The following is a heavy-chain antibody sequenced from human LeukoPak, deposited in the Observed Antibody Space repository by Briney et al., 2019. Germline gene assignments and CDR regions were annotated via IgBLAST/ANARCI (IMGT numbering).Heavy chain of an antibody. CDR1: GGTFSSHA. Sequence: GSSVKVSCKTSGGTFSSHAINWVRQAPGQGLEWMGRIIPIFDSTNYAQSFQGRVTFTTDDSTNTAYMELSGLRYEDTAVYYCARGNYDFWAILDSWGQGTPVTVSS. D-gene: IGHD3-3*01. CDR2: IIPIFDST. J-gene: IGHJ4*02. CDR3: ARGNYDFWAILDS. V-gene: IGHV1-69*05.